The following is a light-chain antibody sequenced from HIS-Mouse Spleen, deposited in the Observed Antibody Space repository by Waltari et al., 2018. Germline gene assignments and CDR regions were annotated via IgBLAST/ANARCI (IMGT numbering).Light chain of an antibody. CDR3: QQYGSSPWT. V-gene: IGKV3-20*01. CDR2: GAS. J-gene: IGKJ1*01. CDR1: HSVSSSY. Sequence: EIVLTQSPGTLSLPPGERATLPCRASHSVSSSYLAWYQQKPGQAPRLLIYGASSRATGIPDRFSGSGSGTDFTLTISRLEPEDFAVYYCQQYGSSPWTFGQGTKVEIK.